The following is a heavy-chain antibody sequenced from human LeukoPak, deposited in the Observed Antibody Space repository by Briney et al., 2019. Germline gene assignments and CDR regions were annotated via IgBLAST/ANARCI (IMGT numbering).Heavy chain of an antibody. D-gene: IGHD6-13*01. CDR2: IWYDGSNK. V-gene: IGHV3-33*06. CDR1: GFTFSSYG. CDR3: AKEGPVGDSSHFDY. Sequence: GGSLRLSCAASGFTFSSYGMHWVRQAPGKGLEWVAVIWYDGSNKYYADSVKGRFTISRDNSKNTLYLQMNSLRAEDTAVYYCAKEGPVGDSSHFDYWGQGTLVTVSS. J-gene: IGHJ4*02.